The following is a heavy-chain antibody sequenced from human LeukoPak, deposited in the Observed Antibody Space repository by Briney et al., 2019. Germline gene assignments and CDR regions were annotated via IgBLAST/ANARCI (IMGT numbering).Heavy chain of an antibody. J-gene: IGHJ4*02. D-gene: IGHD5-12*01. CDR3: ARNGGGDSGYGNFDY. V-gene: IGHV3-9*01. CDR1: GFTFDDYA. Sequence: PGGSLRLSCAVSGFTFDDYAMHWVRHVPGQGLEWVSGINWNSDSIGYADSVKGRFTTSRDNAKNSLYLQMNSLRAEDTAFYYCARNGGGDSGYGNFDYWGQGTLVTVSS. CDR2: INWNSDSI.